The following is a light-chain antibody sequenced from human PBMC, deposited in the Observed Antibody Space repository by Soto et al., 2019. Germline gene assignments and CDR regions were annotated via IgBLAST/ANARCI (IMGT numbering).Light chain of an antibody. Sequence: DIQMSQSAPKLSASVGDRVKITCRASQDISNYLNWYQQKPGKAPKFLIYDASSLESGVPSRFSGSGSGTEFTLTISSLQPDDFATYYCQQYNSYWGTFGQGTKVDIK. CDR2: DAS. CDR1: QDISNY. J-gene: IGKJ1*01. V-gene: IGKV1-5*01. CDR3: QQYNSYWGT.